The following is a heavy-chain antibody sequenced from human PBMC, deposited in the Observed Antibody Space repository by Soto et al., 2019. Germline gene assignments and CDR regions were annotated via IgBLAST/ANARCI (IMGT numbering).Heavy chain of an antibody. CDR2: IYTSGST. J-gene: IGHJ3*02. D-gene: IGHD5-12*01. V-gene: IGHV4-61*02. Sequence: PSETLSLTCTVSGGSISSGGYYWSWIRQHPGKGLEWIGRIYTSGSTNYNPSLKSRVTMSVDTSKNQFSLKLSSVTAADTAVYYCARDYPYSGYALDAFDIWGQGTMVTVSS. CDR1: GGSISSGGYY. CDR3: ARDYPYSGYALDAFDI.